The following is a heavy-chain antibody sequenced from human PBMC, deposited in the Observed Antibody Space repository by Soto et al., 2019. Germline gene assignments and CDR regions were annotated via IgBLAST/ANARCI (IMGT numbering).Heavy chain of an antibody. CDR3: ARAGYDRDGGGYYYFDY. J-gene: IGHJ4*02. CDR2: INYSGST. CDR1: GGSIGSGSYY. Sequence: QVQLQESGPGLVKPSQTLSLTCTVSGGSIGSGSYYWSWIRQHPGKGLEWIGYINYSGSTFYIPSLKSRVTTSIDTSTNQFSLTLSYVTAADTAVYYCARAGYDRDGGGYYYFDYWGQGTLVTVSS. V-gene: IGHV4-31*03. D-gene: IGHD3-22*01.